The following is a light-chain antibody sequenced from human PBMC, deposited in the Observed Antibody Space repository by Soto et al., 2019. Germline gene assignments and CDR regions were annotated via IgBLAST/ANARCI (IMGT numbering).Light chain of an antibody. Sequence: QSVLTQPPSVSGAPGQRVTISCTGSSSNLGLGYDVHWYQHLPATAPKLLIYGNNNRPSGVPDRFSGSKSGTSASLAITGLQAEDEADYYCHSYDNSLSGGVFGGGTKLTVL. CDR3: HSYDNSLSGGV. CDR2: GNN. V-gene: IGLV1-40*01. CDR1: SSNLGLGYD. J-gene: IGLJ3*02.